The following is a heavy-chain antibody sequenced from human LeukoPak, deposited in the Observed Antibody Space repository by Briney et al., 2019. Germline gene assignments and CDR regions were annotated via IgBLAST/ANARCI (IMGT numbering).Heavy chain of an antibody. V-gene: IGHV4-31*03. CDR2: IYYSGST. CDR1: GGSISSGCYY. D-gene: IGHD3-22*01. J-gene: IGHJ4*02. Sequence: SQTLSLTCTVSGGSISSGCYYWSWIRQHPGKGLEWIGYIYYSGSTYYNPSLKSRVTISVDTSKNQFSLKLSSVTAADTAVYYCATAPRDYYDSSGYYYNSYWGQGTLVTVSS. CDR3: ATAPRDYYDSSGYYYNSY.